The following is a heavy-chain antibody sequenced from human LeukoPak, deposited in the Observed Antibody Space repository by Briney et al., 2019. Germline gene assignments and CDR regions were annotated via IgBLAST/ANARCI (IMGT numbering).Heavy chain of an antibody. CDR2: IVNDGSGA. CDR3: VRDSPHPGFNIDFDY. J-gene: IGHJ4*02. D-gene: IGHD2-15*01. CDR1: GFTFSSHW. Sequence: GSLRLSCAASGFTFSSHWMHWVRQAPGKGLVWISRIVNDGSGATYVDSVKGRFTTSRDNAKNTLFLQMNSLRAEDTAVYYCVRDSPHPGFNIDFDYWGQGTLVTVSS. V-gene: IGHV3-74*01.